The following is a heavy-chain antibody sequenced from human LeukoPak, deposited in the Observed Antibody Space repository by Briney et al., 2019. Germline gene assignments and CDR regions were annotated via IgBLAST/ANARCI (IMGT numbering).Heavy chain of an antibody. CDR2: IQYGGINK. J-gene: IGHJ4*02. D-gene: IGHD2-21*02. CDR1: GFDFSNYG. V-gene: IGHV3-30*02. Sequence: GGSLRLSCAASGFDFSNYGMHWVRQAPGKGLEWVTFIQYGGINKHYGDSVRGRFTISRDNSKHTLYLHMHTLRVEHSAIYLCVKSSSSQTAEDFWGQGTLVAVSS. CDR3: VKSSSSQTAEDF.